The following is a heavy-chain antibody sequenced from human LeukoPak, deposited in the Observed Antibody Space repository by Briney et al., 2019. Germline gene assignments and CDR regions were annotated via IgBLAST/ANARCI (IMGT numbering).Heavy chain of an antibody. CDR1: GGSISSYY. Sequence: SETLSLTCTVSGGSISSYYWSWIRQPPGKGLEWIGYIYYSGSTNYNPSLKSRVTISVDTSKNQFSLKLSSVTAADTAVYYCARRRSRGRIVVWFGELLTNNWFDPWGQGTLVTVSS. CDR2: IYYSGST. J-gene: IGHJ5*02. CDR3: ARRRSRGRIVVWFGELLTNNWFDP. V-gene: IGHV4-59*12. D-gene: IGHD3-10*01.